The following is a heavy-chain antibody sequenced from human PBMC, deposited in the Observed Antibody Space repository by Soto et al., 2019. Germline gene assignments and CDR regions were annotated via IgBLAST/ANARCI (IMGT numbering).Heavy chain of an antibody. CDR2: IWYDGSNK. D-gene: IGHD3-22*01. J-gene: IGHJ3*02. Sequence: QVQPVESGGGVVQPGRSLRLSCAASGFTFSNYDIHWVRQAPGKGLEWVGFIWYDGSNKYYTDSVKGRFTISRDNSKNTLYLQMNSLRAEDTAVYYCARDYDRAFDIWGQGTMVTVSS. CDR1: GFTFSNYD. CDR3: ARDYDRAFDI. V-gene: IGHV3-33*01.